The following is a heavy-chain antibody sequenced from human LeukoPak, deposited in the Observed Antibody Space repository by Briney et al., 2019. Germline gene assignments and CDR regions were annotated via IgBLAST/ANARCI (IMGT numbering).Heavy chain of an antibody. CDR3: ARDYY. Sequence: AGGSLRLSCAASGFTFSSYSMNWVRQAQGKRLECVSSITSSSYIYYADSVTGRFTISRDNAKNSLYLQMNSLRAEDTAVYYCARDYYWGQGTLVTVSS. CDR1: GFTFSSYS. V-gene: IGHV3-21*01. CDR2: ITSSSYI. J-gene: IGHJ4*02.